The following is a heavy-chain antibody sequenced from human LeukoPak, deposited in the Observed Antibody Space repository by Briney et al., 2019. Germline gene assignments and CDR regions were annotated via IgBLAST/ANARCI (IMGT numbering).Heavy chain of an antibody. D-gene: IGHD3-3*01. CDR3: GYYDFWSALVY. CDR2: INHSGRT. V-gene: IGHV4-34*01. J-gene: IGHJ4*02. Sequence: SETLSLTCAVYGGSFSDYYWSWIRQPPGKGLEWIGEINHSGRTNYNPSLKSRVTISVDTSKNQFSLRLTSVTAADTATYYCGYYDFWSALVYWGQGGLVTVSS. CDR1: GGSFSDYY.